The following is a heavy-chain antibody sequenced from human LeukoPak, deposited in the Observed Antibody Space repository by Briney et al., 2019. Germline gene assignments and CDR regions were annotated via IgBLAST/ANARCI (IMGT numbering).Heavy chain of an antibody. V-gene: IGHV4-34*01. D-gene: IGHD2-2*01. J-gene: IGHJ4*02. CDR2: INDSGST. CDR1: GGAFSNYF. CDR3: ARGQYCSTTTCSSARRYFDF. Sequence: SETLSLTCAVSGGAFSNYFWTWIRQPPGKGLEWVAEINDSGSTNSNSSLRGRVAISLDTSKNQFSLRLTSVTAADTAVYYCARGQYCSTTTCSSARRYFDFWGQGTLVTVSS.